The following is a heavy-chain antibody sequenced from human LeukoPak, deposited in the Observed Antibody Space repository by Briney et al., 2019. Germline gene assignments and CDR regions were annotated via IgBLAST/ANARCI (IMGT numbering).Heavy chain of an antibody. J-gene: IGHJ4*02. Sequence: SETLSLTCTVSGGSISSYYWSWIRQPPGKGLEWIGYIYYSGSTNYNPSLKSRVTISVDTSKDQFSLKLSSVTAADTAVYYCARDSGSWYHQYYFDYWGQGTLVTVSS. CDR1: GGSISSYY. CDR2: IYYSGST. CDR3: ARDSGSWYHQYYFDY. V-gene: IGHV4-59*01. D-gene: IGHD6-13*01.